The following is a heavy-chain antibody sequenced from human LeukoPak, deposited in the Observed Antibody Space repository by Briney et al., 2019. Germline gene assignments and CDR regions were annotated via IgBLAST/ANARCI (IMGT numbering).Heavy chain of an antibody. CDR1: GFTFSSHA. Sequence: PGGSLRLSCAASGFTFSSHAMSWVRQAAGKGLEWVSTISDSGVSTYYADSVEGRFTISRDNSKNTLYMQMNSLRAGDTAVYYCAKDLSSSGFRIDYWGQGTLVTVSS. V-gene: IGHV3-23*01. D-gene: IGHD6-19*01. CDR2: ISDSGVST. J-gene: IGHJ4*02. CDR3: AKDLSSSGFRIDY.